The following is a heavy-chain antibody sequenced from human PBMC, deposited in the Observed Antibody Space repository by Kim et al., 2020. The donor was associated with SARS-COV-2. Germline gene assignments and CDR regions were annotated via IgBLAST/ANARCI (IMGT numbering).Heavy chain of an antibody. D-gene: IGHD3-22*01. CDR3: ATYSGTYYYN. CDR2: GNT. V-gene: IGHV4-59*01. J-gene: IGHJ4*02. Sequence: GNTNYNPALKSRVTISVDTSKTQFSLNLTSVTAADTAVYYCATYSGTYYYNWGQGTLVTVSS.